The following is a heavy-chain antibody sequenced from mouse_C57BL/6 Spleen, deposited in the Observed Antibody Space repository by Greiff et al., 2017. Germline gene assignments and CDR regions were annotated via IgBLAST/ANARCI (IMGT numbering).Heavy chain of an antibody. CDR3: ARLTTADAMDY. CDR1: GFTFTDYY. D-gene: IGHD1-2*01. CDR2: IRNKATGYTT. Sequence: DVKLVESGGGLVQPGGSLSLSCAASGFTFTDYYMSWVRQPPGKALEWLGFIRNKATGYTTEYSASVKGRFTISRDNSQSILYLQMNALRAEDSATYYCARLTTADAMDYWGQGTSVTVSS. V-gene: IGHV7-3*01. J-gene: IGHJ4*01.